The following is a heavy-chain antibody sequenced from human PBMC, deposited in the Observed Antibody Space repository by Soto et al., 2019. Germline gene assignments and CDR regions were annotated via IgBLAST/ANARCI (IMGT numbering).Heavy chain of an antibody. V-gene: IGHV3-30-3*01. CDR3: ARDHYDSSGYLGNFDY. D-gene: IGHD3-22*01. J-gene: IGHJ4*02. CDR1: GFTFSSYA. CDR2: ISYDGSSK. Sequence: GGSLRLSCAASGFTFSSYAMHWVRQAPGKGLEWVAVISYDGSSKYYADSVKGRFTISRDNSKNTLYLQMNSLRAEDTAVYYCARDHYDSSGYLGNFDYWGQGTLVTVSS.